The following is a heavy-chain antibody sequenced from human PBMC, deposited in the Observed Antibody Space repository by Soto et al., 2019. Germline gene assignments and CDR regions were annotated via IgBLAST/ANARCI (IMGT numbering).Heavy chain of an antibody. V-gene: IGHV3-21*06. CDR2: ISGGGSYI. CDR1: GFTFSDEN. D-gene: IGHD2-2*01. J-gene: IGHJ6*02. Sequence: GGSLRLSCSASGFTFSDENMSWVRQVPGKGLEWVSGISGGGSYIFYADSVQGRFSISRDNPKNSLFLEMNSLRVEDTAVYYCARDSDCHSTSCFFPPHVWGQGTKVTVSS. CDR3: ARDSDCHSTSCFFPPHV.